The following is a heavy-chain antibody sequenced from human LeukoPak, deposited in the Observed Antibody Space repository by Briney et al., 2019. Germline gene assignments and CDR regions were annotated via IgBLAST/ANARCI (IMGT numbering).Heavy chain of an antibody. J-gene: IGHJ4*02. CDR3: AKDRIAARPGYYFDY. Sequence: GGSLRLSCAASGFTFSNTWMNWVRQAPGKGLEWVSAISGSGGSTYYADSVKGRFTISRDNSKNTLYLQMNSLRAEDTAVYYCAKDRIAARPGYYFDYWGQGTLVTVSS. V-gene: IGHV3-23*01. CDR1: GFTFSNTW. CDR2: ISGSGGST. D-gene: IGHD6-6*01.